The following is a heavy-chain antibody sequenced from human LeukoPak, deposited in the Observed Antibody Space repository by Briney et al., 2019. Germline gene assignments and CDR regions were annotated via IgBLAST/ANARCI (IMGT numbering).Heavy chain of an antibody. CDR3: ARDFGGFRY. CDR1: GGSISSYY. D-gene: IGHD3-16*01. V-gene: IGHV4-59*12. Sequence: SETLSLTCTVSGGSISSYYWSWIRQPPGKGLEWIGNIFYSGGTYYSPSLTSQVTISLDTYRNQSSLKLNSVTAGDAAVYYCARDFGGFRYWGQGTLVTVSS. CDR2: IFYSGGT. J-gene: IGHJ4*02.